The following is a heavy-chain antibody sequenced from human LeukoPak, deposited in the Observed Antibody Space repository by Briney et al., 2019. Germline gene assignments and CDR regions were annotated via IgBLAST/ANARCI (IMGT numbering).Heavy chain of an antibody. J-gene: IGHJ3*02. CDR1: AYSFNSYW. CDR2: IYPGDSDI. Sequence: GESLKISCKGSAYSFNSYWIAWVRQMPGKGLEWMGIIYPGDSDIRYSPSFQGQVTISVDKSTSTAYLQWNSLKASDTAMYYCAREEDCSGGICYLGNAFDIWGQGTMVTVSS. D-gene: IGHD2-15*01. V-gene: IGHV5-51*01. CDR3: AREEDCSGGICYLGNAFDI.